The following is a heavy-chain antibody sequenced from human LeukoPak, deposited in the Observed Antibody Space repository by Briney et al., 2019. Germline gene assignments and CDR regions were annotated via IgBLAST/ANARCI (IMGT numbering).Heavy chain of an antibody. V-gene: IGHV4-59*08. CDR3: ARTHSSGAWPLDY. CDR1: GDSISGYY. Sequence: PSETLSLTCTVSGDSISGYYWTWIRQPPGKGLEWIGYIHYTGTTNYNPSLKSRLTISLDTSKNQFSLKLSSVIAADTAIYYCARTHSSGAWPLDYWGQGTLVTVSS. J-gene: IGHJ4*02. D-gene: IGHD3-22*01. CDR2: IHYTGTT.